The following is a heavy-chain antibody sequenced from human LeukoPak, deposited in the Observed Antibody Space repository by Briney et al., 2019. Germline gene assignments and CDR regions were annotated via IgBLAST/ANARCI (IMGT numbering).Heavy chain of an antibody. CDR3: AFFSAAMTPSLGAFDI. CDR2: INPNSGGT. V-gene: IGHV1-2*06. CDR1: GYTFTGYY. J-gene: IGHJ3*02. D-gene: IGHD2-2*01. Sequence: ASVKVFCQASGYTFTGYYMHWVRQAPGQGLEWMGRINPNSGGTNYAQKFQGRVTMTRDTSISTAYMELSRLRSDDTAVYYCAFFSAAMTPSLGAFDIWGQGTMVTVSS.